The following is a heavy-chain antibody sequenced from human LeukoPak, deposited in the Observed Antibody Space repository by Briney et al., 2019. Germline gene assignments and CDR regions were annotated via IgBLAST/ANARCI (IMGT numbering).Heavy chain of an antibody. CDR2: INPNSGGT. Sequence: ASVKVSCKASGYTFTGYYMHWVRQAPGQGLEWMGWINPNSGGTNYAQKFQGWVTMTRDTSISTAYMELSRLRSDDTAVYYCAKDRPPLWFGESPDAFDIWGQGTMVTVSS. J-gene: IGHJ3*02. CDR1: GYTFTGYY. D-gene: IGHD3-10*01. CDR3: AKDRPPLWFGESPDAFDI. V-gene: IGHV1-2*04.